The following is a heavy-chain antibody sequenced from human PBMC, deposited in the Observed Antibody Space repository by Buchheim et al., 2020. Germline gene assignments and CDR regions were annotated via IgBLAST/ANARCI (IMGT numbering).Heavy chain of an antibody. CDR2: ISYDGSNK. CDR1: GFNFSSYA. V-gene: IGHV3-30*04. Sequence: QVQLVESGGGVVKPGRSLRLSCAASGFNFSSYAMHWVRQAPGKGLEWVAVISYDGSNKYYADSVKGRFTISRDNSKNTLYLQMNSLRAEDTAVYYCAREGDYYYYGMDVWGQGTT. J-gene: IGHJ6*02. CDR3: AREGDYYYYGMDV. D-gene: IGHD3-16*01.